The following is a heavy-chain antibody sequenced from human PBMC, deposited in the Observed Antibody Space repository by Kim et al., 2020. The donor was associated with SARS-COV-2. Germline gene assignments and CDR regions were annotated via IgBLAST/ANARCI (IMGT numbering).Heavy chain of an antibody. Sequence: PSLTIRVTISVDTSKNQFSLKRSSVTAADTAVYYCASSKSSGWTKDWFDPWGQGTLVTVSS. J-gene: IGHJ5*02. D-gene: IGHD6-19*01. CDR3: ASSKSSGWTKDWFDP. V-gene: IGHV4-34*01.